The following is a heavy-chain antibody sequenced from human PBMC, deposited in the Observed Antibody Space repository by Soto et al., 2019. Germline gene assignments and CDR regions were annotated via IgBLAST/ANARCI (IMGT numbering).Heavy chain of an antibody. CDR3: ARDLTSSGWRNYYYYGMDV. CDR1: EYSSTSYL. D-gene: IGHD6-19*01. J-gene: IGHJ6*02. CDR2: IYPGDSDT. V-gene: IGHV5-51*01. Sequence: GQSLRISCKGSEYSSTSYLFGWVRPLPGKSLEWMGIIYPGDSDTRYSPSFQGQVTISADKSISTAYLQWSSLKASDTAMYYCARDLTSSGWRNYYYYGMDVWGQGTTVTVSS.